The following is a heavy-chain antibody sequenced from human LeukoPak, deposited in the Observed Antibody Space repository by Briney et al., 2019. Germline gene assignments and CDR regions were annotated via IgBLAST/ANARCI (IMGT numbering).Heavy chain of an antibody. V-gene: IGHV1-69*05. CDR1: GGTFSSYA. J-gene: IGHJ3*02. D-gene: IGHD6-13*01. CDR2: IIPIFGTA. Sequence: ASVKVSCQASGGTFSSYAISWVRQAPGQGLEWMGGIIPIFGTANYAQKFQGRVTITTDESTSTAYMELSSLRSEDTAVYYCARDGVRIPKGIDAFDIWGQGTMVTVSS. CDR3: ARDGVRIPKGIDAFDI.